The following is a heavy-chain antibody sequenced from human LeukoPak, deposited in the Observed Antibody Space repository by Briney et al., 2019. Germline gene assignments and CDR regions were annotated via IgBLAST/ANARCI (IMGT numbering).Heavy chain of an antibody. CDR1: GFTFSSYS. D-gene: IGHD6-13*01. CDR3: ARDRYSSSPKAFYFDY. J-gene: IGHJ4*02. V-gene: IGHV3-21*01. Sequence: PGGSLRLSCAASGFTFSSYSMNWVRQAPGKGLEWVSSISSSSSYIYYADSVKGRFTISRDNAKNSLYLQMNSLRAEDTAVYYCARDRYSSSPKAFYFDYWGQGTLVTVSS. CDR2: ISSSSSYI.